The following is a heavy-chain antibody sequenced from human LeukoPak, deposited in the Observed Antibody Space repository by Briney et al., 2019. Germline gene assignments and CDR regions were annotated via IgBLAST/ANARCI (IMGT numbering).Heavy chain of an antibody. CDR3: ARGEGLAARLWFDP. V-gene: IGHV3-53*01. J-gene: IGHJ5*02. Sequence: GGSLRLSCAASGFTVSSNYMSWVRQAPGKGLEWVSVIYSGGSTCYADSVKGRFTISRDNSKNTLYLQMNSLRAEDTAVYYCARGEGLAARLWFDPWGQGTLVTVSS. CDR1: GFTVSSNY. CDR2: IYSGGST. D-gene: IGHD6-6*01.